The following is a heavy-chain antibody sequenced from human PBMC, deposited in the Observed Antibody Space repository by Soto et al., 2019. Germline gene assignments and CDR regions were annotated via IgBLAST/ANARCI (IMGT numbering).Heavy chain of an antibody. Sequence: EVQLLESGGGLVQPGGSLRLSCAASGFTFSSYAMSWVRQAPGKGLEWVSGISGSGGSTYYADFVEGRFTISRDKSKNTLYLQRISLRAEDTAVYYCAKEAGTRGGGAFDIWGQGTMVTVSS. V-gene: IGHV3-23*01. CDR1: GFTFSSYA. D-gene: IGHD1-7*01. CDR3: AKEAGTRGGGAFDI. CDR2: ISGSGGST. J-gene: IGHJ3*02.